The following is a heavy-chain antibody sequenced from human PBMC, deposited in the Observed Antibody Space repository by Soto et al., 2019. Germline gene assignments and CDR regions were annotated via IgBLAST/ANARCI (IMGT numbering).Heavy chain of an antibody. CDR1: GCTFSSYA. CDR3: ANYDDSSGYHGEDAFDI. CDR2: MIPMVGTA. J-gene: IGHJ3*02. Sequence: WGSVKVSCKASGCTFSSYAISWVRQAPGQGLEWMGGMIPMVGTANYAQKFQGRVTITADESTSTAYMELSSLRSEDTAVYYCANYDDSSGYHGEDAFDIWGQGKMVTVSS. V-gene: IGHV1-69*13. D-gene: IGHD3-22*01.